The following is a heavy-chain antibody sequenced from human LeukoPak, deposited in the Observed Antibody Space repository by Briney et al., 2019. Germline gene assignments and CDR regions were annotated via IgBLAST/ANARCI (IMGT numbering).Heavy chain of an antibody. CDR2: IYSGGST. CDR3: AAARDY. J-gene: IGHJ4*02. CDR1: GFTISSSY. Sequence: GGSLRLFCAASGFTISSSYMSWVRQAPGKGLEWVSVIYSGGSTYYADSVKGRFTISRDNSKNTLYLQMNSLRAEDTAVYYCAAARDYWGQGTLVTVSS. D-gene: IGHD6-25*01. V-gene: IGHV3-66*01.